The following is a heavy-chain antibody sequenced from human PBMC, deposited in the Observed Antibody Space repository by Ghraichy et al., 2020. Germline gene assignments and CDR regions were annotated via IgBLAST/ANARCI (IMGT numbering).Heavy chain of an antibody. CDR2: FAHTGGV. Sequence: SETLSLTCTVIGDSITSHYWTWIRRPPGKRLEWIGYFAHTGGVDYNPSLRSRVAISIDTSKKQVSLRLDSVTVADSAVYYCARGHFALDVWGQGTTVTVSS. CDR3: ARGHFALDV. J-gene: IGHJ6*02. CDR1: GDSITSHY. V-gene: IGHV4-59*11.